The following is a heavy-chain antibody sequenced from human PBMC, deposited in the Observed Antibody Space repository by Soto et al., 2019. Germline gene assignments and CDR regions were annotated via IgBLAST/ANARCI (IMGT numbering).Heavy chain of an antibody. D-gene: IGHD1-26*01. Sequence: SQTLSLTCAISGDSVSSNSAAWNCIRQSPSRGLEWLGRTYYRSKWYNDYAVSVKSRITINPDTSKSQFSLQLNSVTPEDTAVYYCARDVRRVGATTNYYYGMDVWGQGTTVTVSS. V-gene: IGHV6-1*01. CDR2: TYYRSKWYN. CDR3: ARDVRRVGATTNYYYGMDV. J-gene: IGHJ6*02. CDR1: GDSVSSNSAA.